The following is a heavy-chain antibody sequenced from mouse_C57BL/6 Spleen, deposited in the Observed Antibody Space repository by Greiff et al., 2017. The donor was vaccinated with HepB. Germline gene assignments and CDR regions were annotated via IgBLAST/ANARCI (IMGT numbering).Heavy chain of an antibody. D-gene: IGHD1-1*01. CDR3: ARSGNYDGSIGCFDV. CDR2: INPNNGGT. CDR1: GYTFTDYY. V-gene: IGHV1-26*01. Sequence: EVQLQQSGPELVKPGASVKISCKASGYTFTDYYMNWVKQSHGKSLEWIGDINPNNGGTSYNQKFKGKATLTVDKSSSTAYMERSSLTSEDSAVYYGARSGNYDGSIGCFDVWGKGTTVTVSS. J-gene: IGHJ1*03.